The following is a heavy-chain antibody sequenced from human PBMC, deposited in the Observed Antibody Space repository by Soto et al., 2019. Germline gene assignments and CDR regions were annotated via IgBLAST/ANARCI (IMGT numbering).Heavy chain of an antibody. D-gene: IGHD1-20*01. J-gene: IGHJ5*02. V-gene: IGHV1-8*01. CDR1: GYMFSTYD. Sequence: QVQLVQSGAEVKKPGASVKVSCKASGYMFSTYDINWVRQAPGHGLEWMGWLNPNSGNTGYAQKFQGRVTMTRNTSINTAYMEWSSLGSDDTAVYYCARDHRYNWNDEGWFDPWGQGTLVTVSS. CDR3: ARDHRYNWNDEGWFDP. CDR2: LNPNSGNT.